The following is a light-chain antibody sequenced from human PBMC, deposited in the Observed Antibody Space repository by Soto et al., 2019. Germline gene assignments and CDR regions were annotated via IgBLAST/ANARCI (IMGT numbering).Light chain of an antibody. CDR3: QLYGSSPPRYT. CDR2: AAS. Sequence: EIVLTQSPGTLPLSPGERATLSCRASQSVSSSYLAWYQQKPGQAPRLLIYAASARATGIPDRFSGSGSGTDFTLTISRLEPEDFAVYFCQLYGSSPPRYTFAQGTKVDIK. CDR1: QSVSSSY. J-gene: IGKJ2*01. V-gene: IGKV3-20*01.